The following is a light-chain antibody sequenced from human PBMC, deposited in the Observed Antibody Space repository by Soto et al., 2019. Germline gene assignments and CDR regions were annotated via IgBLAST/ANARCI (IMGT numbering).Light chain of an antibody. CDR2: GAS. CDR3: QQYFEWPTMT. Sequence: VMTQSPATLSVSPGERATLSCWASETVATNLAWYQQKPGQAPRLLISGASTRAAGISDRFRGSGSGTEFTLTIISLQSEDYAIYYCQQYFEWPTMTFGQGTKVEI. V-gene: IGKV3-15*01. J-gene: IGKJ1*01. CDR1: ETVATN.